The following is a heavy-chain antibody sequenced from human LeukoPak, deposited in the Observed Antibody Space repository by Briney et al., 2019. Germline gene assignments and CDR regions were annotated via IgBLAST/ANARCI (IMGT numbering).Heavy chain of an antibody. V-gene: IGHV3-66*01. D-gene: IGHD3-10*01. CDR2: IYSGGST. CDR1: GFTFTSFW. CDR3: ARDTDYYGSGRHGYFDH. J-gene: IGHJ1*01. Sequence: PGGSLKLSCAASGFTFTSFWMTWVRQAPGKGLEWVSLIYSGGSTYSADSVKGRFTIFRDNSKNTLHLQMNSLRAEDTAVYYCARDTDYYGSGRHGYFDHWGQGTLVTVSS.